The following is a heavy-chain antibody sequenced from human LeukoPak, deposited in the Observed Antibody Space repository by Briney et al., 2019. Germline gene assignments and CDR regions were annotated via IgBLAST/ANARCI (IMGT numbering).Heavy chain of an antibody. J-gene: IGHJ4*02. D-gene: IGHD3-22*01. V-gene: IGHV3-30-3*01. CDR3: ARDHSYDSSGYYYGGTDY. CDR1: GFTFSSYA. Sequence: GGSLRLSCSASGFTFSSYAMHWVRQAPGKGLEWVAVISYDGSNKYYADSVKGRFTISRDNSKNTLYLQMNSLRAEDTAVYYCARDHSYDSSGYYYGGTDYWGQGTLVTVSS. CDR2: ISYDGSNK.